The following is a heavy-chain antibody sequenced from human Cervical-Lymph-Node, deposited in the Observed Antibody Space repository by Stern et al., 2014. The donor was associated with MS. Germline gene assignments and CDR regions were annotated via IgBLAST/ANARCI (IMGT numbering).Heavy chain of an antibody. V-gene: IGHV3-30*03. Sequence: VQLVESGGGVVQPGRSLRLSCTASGLPFSSYAMHWVRQTPGQGLEWVAVNSVDGCLSYYLNAVEGRFTISRDNSQNTVYLQMTGLRAEDTAVYYCATHSGQVVPPAMAFEYWGQGTLVTVAS. D-gene: IGHD2-2*01. CDR1: GLPFSSYA. J-gene: IGHJ4*02. CDR3: ATHSGQVVPPAMAFEY. CDR2: NSVDGCLS.